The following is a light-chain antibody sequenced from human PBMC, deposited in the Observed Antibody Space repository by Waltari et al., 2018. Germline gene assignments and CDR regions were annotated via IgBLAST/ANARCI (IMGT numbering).Light chain of an antibody. V-gene: IGLV2-14*01. CDR1: NSEVGDYNH. CDR2: EVS. Sequence: YALTQPAAVSGSPGQSITISCTGTNSEVGDYNHVSWYQQHPCKARKLMIYEVSNRPSGVSNLFSGSKSGNTASLTISGLQAEDEADYYCSSYTSSSTWVFGGGTKLTVL. J-gene: IGLJ3*02. CDR3: SSYTSSSTWV.